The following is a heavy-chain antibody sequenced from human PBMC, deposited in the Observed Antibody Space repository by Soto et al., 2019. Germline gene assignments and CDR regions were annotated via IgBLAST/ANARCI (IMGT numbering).Heavy chain of an antibody. CDR2: IIPIYDAP. CDR1: GFIFNVYG. V-gene: IGHV1-69*06. CDR3: ARVREPHLDHYGLDV. D-gene: IGHD1-1*01. J-gene: IGHJ6*02. Sequence: GASVKVSCKTSGFIFNVYGIHWVRQAPGQGLEWVGGIIPIYDAPYYAQKFQGRVTISADKSTTTVHLELSSLHSDDTAVYFCARVREPHLDHYGLDVWGQGTTVTVSS.